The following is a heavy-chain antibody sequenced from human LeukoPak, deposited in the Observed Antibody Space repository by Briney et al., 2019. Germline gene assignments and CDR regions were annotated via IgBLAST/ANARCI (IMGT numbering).Heavy chain of an antibody. Sequence: SETPSLTCTVSGGSISSYYWNWIRQPPGKGLEWIAYISYSGSTNYNPSLKSRVTISLDMSKNQVSLKPSSVTAADTAIYYCAREMASSSAFDIWGQGTMVTVSS. CDR2: ISYSGST. D-gene: IGHD5-24*01. J-gene: IGHJ3*02. CDR1: GGSISSYY. CDR3: AREMASSSAFDI. V-gene: IGHV4-59*01.